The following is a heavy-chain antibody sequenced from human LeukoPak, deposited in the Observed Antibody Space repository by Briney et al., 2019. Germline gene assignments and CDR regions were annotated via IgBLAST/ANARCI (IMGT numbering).Heavy chain of an antibody. Sequence: SETLSLTCTVSGGSISSYYWSWIRQPPGKGLEWIGYIYYSGSTNYNPSLKSRVTISVDTSKNQFSLKLSSVTAADTAVYYCASLYSSSSVYYYYYMDVWGKGTTVTVSS. CDR2: IYYSGST. CDR3: ASLYSSSSVYYYYYMDV. J-gene: IGHJ6*03. V-gene: IGHV4-59*08. CDR1: GGSISSYY. D-gene: IGHD6-6*01.